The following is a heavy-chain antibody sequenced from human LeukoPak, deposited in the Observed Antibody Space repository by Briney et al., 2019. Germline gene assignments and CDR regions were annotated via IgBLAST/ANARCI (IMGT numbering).Heavy chain of an antibody. Sequence: SETLSLTCAVYGGSFSGYYWSWIRQPPGKGLEWIGEINHSGSTNYNPSLKSRVTISVDTSKNQFSLKLSSVTVADTAVYYCARGGDIVVVPAAPGEYYFDYWGQGTLVTVSS. J-gene: IGHJ4*02. V-gene: IGHV4-34*01. CDR2: INHSGST. CDR3: ARGGDIVVVPAAPGEYYFDY. D-gene: IGHD2-2*01. CDR1: GGSFSGYY.